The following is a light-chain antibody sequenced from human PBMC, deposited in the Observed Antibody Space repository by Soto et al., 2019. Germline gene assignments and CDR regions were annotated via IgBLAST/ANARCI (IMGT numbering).Light chain of an antibody. CDR3: QHYNSWPRTWT. V-gene: IGKV3-15*01. CDR1: QSVSRK. J-gene: IGKJ1*01. CDR2: GAS. Sequence: EILMTQSPATLSVSPGEGATLSCRASQSVSRKLAWHQQTRGQAPRLLMYGASTRATGVPARFSGSGSGTEFTLTISSLQSEDFAVYHCQHYNSWPRTWTFGQGTKVDIK.